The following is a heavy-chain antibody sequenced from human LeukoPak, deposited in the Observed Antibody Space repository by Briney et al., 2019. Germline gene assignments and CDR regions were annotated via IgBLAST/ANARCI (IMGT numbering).Heavy chain of an antibody. V-gene: IGHV3-7*04. D-gene: IGHD2-15*01. Sequence: GGSPRLSCAASGFTFSSFWMSWVRQAPGKGLEGVANIKQDGSEKYYVDSVKGRFTVSRDKAENSLYLQMNSLRAEDTAVYYCARGYCSGGSCFSSTGNFDLWGRGTLVTVSS. J-gene: IGHJ2*01. CDR2: IKQDGSEK. CDR1: GFTFSSFW. CDR3: ARGYCSGGSCFSSTGNFDL.